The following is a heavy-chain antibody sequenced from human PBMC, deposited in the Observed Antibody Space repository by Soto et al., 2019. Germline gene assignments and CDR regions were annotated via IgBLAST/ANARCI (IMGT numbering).Heavy chain of an antibody. Sequence: SETLCLTCTVSGFSISSGGYYWIWIRQPPGKGLEWIGYIYYSGSTNYNPSLKSRVTISVDTSKNQFSLKLSSVTAADTAVYYCARHTSKYYFDYWGQGTLVTVSS. CDR2: IYYSGST. CDR3: ARHTSKYYFDY. J-gene: IGHJ4*02. D-gene: IGHD2-2*02. CDR1: GFSISSGGYY. V-gene: IGHV4-61*08.